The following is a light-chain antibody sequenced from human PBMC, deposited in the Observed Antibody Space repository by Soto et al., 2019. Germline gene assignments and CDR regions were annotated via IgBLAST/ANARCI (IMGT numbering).Light chain of an antibody. CDR3: SSYTRSSTVV. CDR1: SSDVGGYNY. CDR2: DVS. V-gene: IGLV2-14*01. Sequence: QSVLTQPASVSGSTGQSITISCTGTSSDVGGYNYVSWYQQHPGKAPKLMIYDVSNRPSGVSNRFSGSKSGNTASLTISGLQAEDEADYYCSSYTRSSTVVFCGGTTLTVL. J-gene: IGLJ2*01.